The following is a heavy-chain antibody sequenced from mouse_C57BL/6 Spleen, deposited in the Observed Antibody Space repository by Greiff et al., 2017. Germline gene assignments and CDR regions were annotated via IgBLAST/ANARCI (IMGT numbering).Heavy chain of an antibody. J-gene: IGHJ1*03. Sequence: QVQLQQSGAELVKPGASVKISCKASGYAFSSYWMNRVKQRPGKGLEWIGQIYPGDGDTNYNGKFKGKATLTADKSSSTAYMQLSSLTAADSAVYFCARGGYYGSSYVRYFDVWGTGTTVTVSS. CDR1: GYAFSSYW. V-gene: IGHV1-80*01. D-gene: IGHD1-1*01. CDR3: ARGGYYGSSYVRYFDV. CDR2: IYPGDGDT.